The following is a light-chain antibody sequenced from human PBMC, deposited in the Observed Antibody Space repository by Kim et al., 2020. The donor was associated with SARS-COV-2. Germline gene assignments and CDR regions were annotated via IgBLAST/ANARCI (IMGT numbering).Light chain of an antibody. CDR3: AAWDDSLNGYV. J-gene: IGLJ1*01. Sequence: QSVLTQPPSLSEAPRQRVTISCSGSSSNIGNNAVSWYQQLPGKAPTLLIYNDKLLSSGLSDRFSGSKSGTSASLAISGLQSEDEADYYCAAWDDSLNGYVFGSGTKVTVL. CDR2: NDK. CDR1: SSNIGNNA. V-gene: IGLV1-36*01.